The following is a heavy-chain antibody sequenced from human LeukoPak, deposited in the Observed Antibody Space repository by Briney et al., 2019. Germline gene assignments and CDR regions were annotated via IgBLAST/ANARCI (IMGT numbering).Heavy chain of an antibody. CDR3: ARHICDAGSCYSFDY. V-gene: IGHV4-39*01. D-gene: IGHD2-15*01. Sequence: SSETLTLTCAVPGGSISSSSYYWGWIRQPPGKRLEWIGTIYYSGNTYYNPSLKSRVTTSVDTSKNQFSLRLSSVTAADTAVYYCARHICDAGSCYSFDYWGQGTLVTVSS. CDR1: GGSISSSSYY. J-gene: IGHJ4*02. CDR2: IYYSGNT.